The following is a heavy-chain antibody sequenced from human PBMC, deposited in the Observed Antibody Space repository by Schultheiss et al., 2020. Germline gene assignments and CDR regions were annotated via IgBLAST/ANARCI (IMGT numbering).Heavy chain of an antibody. CDR2: ISWDGGST. V-gene: IGHV3-43*01. J-gene: IGHJ4*02. D-gene: IGHD1-14*01. CDR3: AKASGIGWGFDY. Sequence: GGSLRLSCAASGFTFDDYTMHWVRQAPGKGLEWVSLISWDGGSTYYADSVKGRFTISRDNSKNSLYLQMNSLRTEDTALYYCAKASGIGWGFDYWGQGTLVTGSS. CDR1: GFTFDDYT.